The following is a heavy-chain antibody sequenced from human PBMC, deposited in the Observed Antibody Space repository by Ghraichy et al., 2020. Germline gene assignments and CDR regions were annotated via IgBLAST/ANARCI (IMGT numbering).Heavy chain of an antibody. V-gene: IGHV3-7*01. D-gene: IGHD2-2*01. Sequence: GGSLRLSCAASGFTFSSYWMSWVRQAPGKGLEWVANIKQDGSEKYYVDSVKGRFTISRDNAKNSLYLQMNSLRAEDTAVYYCARDLGDCSSTSCYFDYWGQGTLVTVSS. CDR1: GFTFSSYW. CDR3: ARDLGDCSSTSCYFDY. CDR2: IKQDGSEK. J-gene: IGHJ4*02.